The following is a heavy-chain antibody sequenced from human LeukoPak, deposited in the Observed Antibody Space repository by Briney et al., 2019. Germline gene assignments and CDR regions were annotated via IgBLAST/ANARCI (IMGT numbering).Heavy chain of an antibody. CDR2: IRNDGNKK. CDR1: GFTFSTYG. Sequence: GGSLRLSCAASGFTFSTYGIHWVRQAPGKGLEWVSFIRNDGNKKYYADSVKGRFTISRDNSKNTLYLQMNSLRAEDTAVYYCAKDPLLYYYGSGSYLDYWGQGTLVTVSS. J-gene: IGHJ4*02. CDR3: AKDPLLYYYGSGSYLDY. D-gene: IGHD3-10*01. V-gene: IGHV3-30*02.